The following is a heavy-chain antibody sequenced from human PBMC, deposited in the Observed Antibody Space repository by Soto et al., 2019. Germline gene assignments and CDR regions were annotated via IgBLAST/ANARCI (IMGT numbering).Heavy chain of an antibody. CDR2: LYYGRSA. Sequence: QVQLQESGPGLVKPSETLSLTCAVSGDSISSYYCLWIRQPPGKGLESIGYLYYGRSANYHPSLRSLVTLTVDTSTIQCSLTLSSRAAADTAVYYCALRSRAVVPEYWGKGTLFTVSS. D-gene: IGHD3-22*01. CDR1: GDSISSYY. J-gene: IGHJ4*02. V-gene: IGHV4-59*01. CDR3: ALRSRAVVPEY.